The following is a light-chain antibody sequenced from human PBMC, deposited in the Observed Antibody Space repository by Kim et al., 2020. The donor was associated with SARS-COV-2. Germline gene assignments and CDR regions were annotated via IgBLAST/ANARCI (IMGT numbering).Light chain of an antibody. V-gene: IGLV3-1*01. CDR2: QDT. CDR3: QAWDSSTENV. CDR1: KLGNKY. Sequence: SYELTQPPSVSVFPGQTASITCSADKLGNKYVCWYQQRPGQSPVLVIYQDTKRPSGIPERFSGSNSGNTATLTISGTQAMDEADYYCQAWDSSTENVFGTGTKVTVL. J-gene: IGLJ1*01.